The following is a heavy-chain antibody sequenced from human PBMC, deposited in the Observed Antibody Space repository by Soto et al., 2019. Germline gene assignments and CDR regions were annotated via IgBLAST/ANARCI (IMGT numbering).Heavy chain of an antibody. J-gene: IGHJ5*02. V-gene: IGHV4-4*02. D-gene: IGHD2-2*01. CDR2: IYHSGST. Sequence: SETLSLTCAVSGGSISSSNWWSWVRQPPGKGLEWIGEIYHSGSTNYNPSLKSPVTISVDKSKNQFSLKLSSVTAADTAVYYCARNRTAANSWFDPWGQGTLVTVSS. CDR1: GGSISSSNW. CDR3: ARNRTAANSWFDP.